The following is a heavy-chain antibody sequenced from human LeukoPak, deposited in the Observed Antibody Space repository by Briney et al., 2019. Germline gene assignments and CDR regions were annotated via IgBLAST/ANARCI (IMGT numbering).Heavy chain of an antibody. CDR3: ARLDSGSYHIDY. Sequence: GGSLRLSCAASGFTFSSYSMNWVRQAPGKGLEWVSSISSSSSYIYYADSVKGRFTISRDNAKNSLYLQMNSLRAEDTAVYYCARLDSGSYHIDYWGQGTLVTVSS. J-gene: IGHJ4*02. V-gene: IGHV3-21*01. CDR2: ISSSSSYI. CDR1: GFTFSSYS. D-gene: IGHD1-26*01.